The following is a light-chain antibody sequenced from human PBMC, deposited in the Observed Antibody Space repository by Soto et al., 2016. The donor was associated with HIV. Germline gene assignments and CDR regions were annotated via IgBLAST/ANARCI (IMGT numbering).Light chain of an antibody. CDR2: AAS. Sequence: AIRMTQSPSSFSASTGDRVTITCRASQGISSYLAWYQQKPGKAPKLLIYAASTLQSGVPLRFSGSGSGTDFTLTISCLQSEDFATYYCQQYYNYPYTFGQGTKLEIK. CDR1: QGISSY. V-gene: IGKV1-8*01. CDR3: QQYYNYPYT. J-gene: IGKJ2*01.